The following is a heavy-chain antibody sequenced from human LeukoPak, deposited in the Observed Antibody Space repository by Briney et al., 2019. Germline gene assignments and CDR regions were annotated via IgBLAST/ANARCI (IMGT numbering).Heavy chain of an antibody. J-gene: IGHJ4*02. Sequence: ASVKVSCKASGYTFTSYHMHWVRQAPGQGLEWMGKINLSGGSTTYAQKFQGRVTMTSDTSTSTVYMELNSLRSEDTAVYYCARLIGDYYDNSRSSYWHGHLDYWGQGALVTVSS. CDR2: INLSGGST. CDR3: ARLIGDYYDNSRSSYWHGHLDY. CDR1: GYTFTSYH. V-gene: IGHV1-46*01. D-gene: IGHD3-22*01.